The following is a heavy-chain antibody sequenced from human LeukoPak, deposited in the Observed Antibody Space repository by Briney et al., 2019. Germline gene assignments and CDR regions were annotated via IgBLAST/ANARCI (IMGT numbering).Heavy chain of an antibody. CDR1: GFTFDDYA. Sequence: GRSLRLSCAASGFTFDDYAMQWVRQAPGKGLEWVSGISWNSGSIGYADSVKGRFTISRDNAKNSLYLQMNSLRAEDTALYYCAKAKSSSSWYSDHWGQGTLVTVSS. D-gene: IGHD6-13*01. V-gene: IGHV3-9*01. CDR2: ISWNSGSI. CDR3: AKAKSSSSWYSDH. J-gene: IGHJ5*02.